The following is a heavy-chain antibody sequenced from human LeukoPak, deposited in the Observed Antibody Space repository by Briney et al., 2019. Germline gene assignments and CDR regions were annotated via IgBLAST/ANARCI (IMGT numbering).Heavy chain of an antibody. CDR2: ITGSDGST. J-gene: IGHJ4*02. V-gene: IGHV3-23*01. CDR1: GFTFSSYA. Sequence: GGSLRLSCAASGFTFSSYAMSWVRQAPGKGLQWVSTITGSDGSTYYADSVKGWFTISRDNSENTLYLQMSSLRAEDTAVYYCAKGRGGAVAGHDYWGQGTLATVSS. D-gene: IGHD6-19*01. CDR3: AKGRGGAVAGHDY.